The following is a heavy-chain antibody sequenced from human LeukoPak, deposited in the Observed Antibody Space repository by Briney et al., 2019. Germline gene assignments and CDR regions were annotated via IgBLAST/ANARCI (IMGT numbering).Heavy chain of an antibody. V-gene: IGHV4-39*07. D-gene: IGHD4-17*01. Sequence: SETLSLTCTVSGDSISTTSYFWAWIRQPPGGGLEWIASIYYSGTTYYKSSLKSRVTISVDTSKNQFSLKLSSVTAADTAVYYCARVPTVTFFDYWGQGSLVTVSS. CDR1: GDSISTTSYF. CDR2: IYYSGTT. J-gene: IGHJ4*02. CDR3: ARVPTVTFFDY.